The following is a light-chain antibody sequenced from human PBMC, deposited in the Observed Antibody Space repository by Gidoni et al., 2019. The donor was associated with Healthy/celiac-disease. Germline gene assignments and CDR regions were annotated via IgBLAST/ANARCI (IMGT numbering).Light chain of an antibody. CDR3: QQSYSTPFT. V-gene: IGKV1-39*01. J-gene: IGKJ3*01. Sequence: DIQLILSPSSLSASVGDRVTIACRASQSISSDLHWYQQKPGKAPKLLIYAASSLQSGVPSRFTGSRSGTDFTFTISSLQPEDFATYYCQQSYSTPFTFGPGTKVDIK. CDR2: AAS. CDR1: QSISSD.